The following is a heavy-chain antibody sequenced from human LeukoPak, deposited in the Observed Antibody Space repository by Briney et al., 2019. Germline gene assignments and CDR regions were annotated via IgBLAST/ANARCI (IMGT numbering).Heavy chain of an antibody. J-gene: IGHJ4*02. D-gene: IGHD6-13*01. CDR1: GGSFSGYY. V-gene: IGHV4-34*12. CDR2: IFTSGSA. CDR3: VGPRITAATY. Sequence: SETLSLTCAVYGGSFSGYYWGWIRQPPGRGLEWVGTIFTSGSAYYNPSLKSRVTIFADTSKNQFSLKLSSVTAADTAVYYCVGPRITAATYWGQGTLVTVSS.